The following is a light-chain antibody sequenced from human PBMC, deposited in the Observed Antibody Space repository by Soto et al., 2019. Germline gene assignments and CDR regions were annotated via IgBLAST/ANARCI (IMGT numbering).Light chain of an antibody. V-gene: IGKV3-11*01. J-gene: IGKJ2*01. CDR2: DAS. Sequence: EIVLTQSPATLSLSPGERATLSCRASQSVSSYLAWYQQKPGQAPRLLIYDASNRATGIPARFSGSGSGTDFTLTIISLEPEDFAVYYCQQRSNWPPQYTFGQGTKLEMK. CDR1: QSVSSY. CDR3: QQRSNWPPQYT.